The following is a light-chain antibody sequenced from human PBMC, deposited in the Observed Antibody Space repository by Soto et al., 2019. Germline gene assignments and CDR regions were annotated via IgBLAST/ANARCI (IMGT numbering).Light chain of an antibody. Sequence: DIVMTQSPDSLAVSLGERATIDCKSSQSILYSSNNKNYLAWYQQKPGQPPKLLIYWASTRESGVPDRFTGSGSGTDFTLYSSSLQAEDVAVYYCQQYYSSRTFGQGTKVEIK. CDR3: QQYYSSRT. CDR2: WAS. V-gene: IGKV4-1*01. J-gene: IGKJ1*01. CDR1: QSILYSSNNKNY.